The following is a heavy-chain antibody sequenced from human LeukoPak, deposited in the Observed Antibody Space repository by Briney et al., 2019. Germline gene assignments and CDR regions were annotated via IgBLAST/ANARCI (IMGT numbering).Heavy chain of an antibody. J-gene: IGHJ4*02. CDR1: GDSVSSINGA. V-gene: IGHV6-1*01. CDR3: ARDVATTGWYTFDY. Sequence: SQTLSLTCAISGDSVSSINGAWNWVRQSPSRGLEWLGRTYYRSKWYSDYAEPIQGRISINPDTSKNQFTLHLFSVTPDDTAVYYCARDVATTGWYTFDYWGQGTRVTVSS. D-gene: IGHD6-19*01. CDR2: TYYRSKWYS.